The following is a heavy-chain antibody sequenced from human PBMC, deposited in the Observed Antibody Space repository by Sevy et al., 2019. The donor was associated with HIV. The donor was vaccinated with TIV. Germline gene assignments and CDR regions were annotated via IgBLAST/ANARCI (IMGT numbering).Heavy chain of an antibody. D-gene: IGHD3-3*01. Sequence: SETLSLTCTVSGGSISSYYWGWIRQPPGKGLEWIGYIYYSGSTNYNPSLKSRVTISVDTSKNQFSLKLSSVTAADTAVYYCARDSYRITIFGVPFDSRYGMDVWGQGTTVTVSS. J-gene: IGHJ6*02. CDR2: IYYSGST. CDR3: ARDSYRITIFGVPFDSRYGMDV. V-gene: IGHV4-59*01. CDR1: GGSISSYY.